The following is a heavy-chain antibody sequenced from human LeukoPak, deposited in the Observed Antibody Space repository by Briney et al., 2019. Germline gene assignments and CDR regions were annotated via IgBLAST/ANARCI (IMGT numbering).Heavy chain of an antibody. CDR2: INHSGST. CDR3: ARVYGDYVGPRYYFDY. CDR1: GGSFSGYY. J-gene: IGHJ4*02. D-gene: IGHD4-17*01. V-gene: IGHV4-34*01. Sequence: TPSETLSLTCAVYGGSFSGYYWGWIRQPPGKGLEWIGEINHSGSTNYNPSLKSRVTISVDTSKNQFSLKLSSVTAADTAVYYCARVYGDYVGPRYYFDYWGQGTLVTVSS.